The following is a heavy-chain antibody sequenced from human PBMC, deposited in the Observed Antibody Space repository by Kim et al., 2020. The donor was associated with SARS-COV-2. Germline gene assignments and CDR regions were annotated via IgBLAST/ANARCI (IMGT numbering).Heavy chain of an antibody. CDR3: ARDPRTTGTNYYYYYGMDV. D-gene: IGHD1-1*01. V-gene: IGHV3-21*01. J-gene: IGHJ6*02. CDR1: GFTFSSYS. Sequence: GGSLRLSCAASGFTFSSYSMNWVRQAPGKGLEWVSSISSSSYIYYADSVKGRFTISRDNAKNSLYLQMNSLRAEDTAVYYCARDPRTTGTNYYYYYGMDVWGQGTTVTVSS. CDR2: ISSSSYI.